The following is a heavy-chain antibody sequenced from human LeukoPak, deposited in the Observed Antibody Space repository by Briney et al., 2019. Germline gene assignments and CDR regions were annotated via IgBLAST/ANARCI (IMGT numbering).Heavy chain of an antibody. CDR2: ISSSSSYI. V-gene: IGHV3-21*01. CDR3: ARDRGNYYDSSGYHRTFDY. D-gene: IGHD3-22*01. Sequence: PGGSLRLSCAASGFTFSSYSMNWVRQAPGKGLEWVSSISSSSSYIYYADSVKGRFTISRDNAKNSLYLQMNSLRAEDTAVYYCARDRGNYYDSSGYHRTFDYWGQGTLVTVSS. CDR1: GFTFSSYS. J-gene: IGHJ4*02.